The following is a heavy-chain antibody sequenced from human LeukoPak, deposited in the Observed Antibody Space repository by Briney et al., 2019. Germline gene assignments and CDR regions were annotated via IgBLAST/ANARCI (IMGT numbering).Heavy chain of an antibody. CDR3: ARAPSKSTIFGVVIRSRWGAFDI. V-gene: IGHV4-30-4*01. D-gene: IGHD3-3*01. CDR1: GGSISSGDYY. CDR2: IYYSGST. Sequence: SETLSLTCTVSGGSISSGDYYWSWIRQPPGKGLEWIGYIYYSGSTYYNPSLKSRVTISVDTSKNQFSLKLSSVTAADTAVYYCARAPSKSTIFGVVIRSRWGAFDIWGQRTMVTVSS. J-gene: IGHJ3*02.